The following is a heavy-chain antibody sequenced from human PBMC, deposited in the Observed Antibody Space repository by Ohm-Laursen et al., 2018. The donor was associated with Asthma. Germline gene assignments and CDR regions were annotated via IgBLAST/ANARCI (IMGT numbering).Heavy chain of an antibody. CDR1: GFTFSSYD. V-gene: IGHV3-13*01. CDR2: IGTAGDT. D-gene: IGHD1-14*01. Sequence: GSLRLSCTASGFTFSSYDVHWVRQATGKGLEWVSAIGTAGDTYYPGSVKGRFTISRENAKNSLYLQMNSLRAGDTAVYYCARERYLSGMDVWGQGTTVTVSS. J-gene: IGHJ6*02. CDR3: ARERYLSGMDV.